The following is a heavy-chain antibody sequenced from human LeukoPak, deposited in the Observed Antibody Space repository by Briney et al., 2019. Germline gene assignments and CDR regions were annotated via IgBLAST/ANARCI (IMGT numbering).Heavy chain of an antibody. Sequence: GGSLRLSCAASGFTFSSYAMHWVRQAPGKGLEWVAVISYDGSNKYYADSVKGRFTISRDNSKNTLYLQMNSLRAEDTALYYCAKGDSSTPKYYLGYWGQGTLVTVSS. V-gene: IGHV3-30*04. CDR1: GFTFSSYA. CDR2: ISYDGSNK. D-gene: IGHD3-22*01. J-gene: IGHJ4*02. CDR3: AKGDSSTPKYYLGY.